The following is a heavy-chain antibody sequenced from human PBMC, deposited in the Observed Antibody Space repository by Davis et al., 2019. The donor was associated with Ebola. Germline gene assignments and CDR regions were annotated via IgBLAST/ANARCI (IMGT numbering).Heavy chain of an antibody. J-gene: IGHJ4*02. CDR2: IDQDGSDK. D-gene: IGHD7-27*01. CDR1: GFTFSNYW. V-gene: IGHV3-7*01. CDR3: ARANWGSADY. Sequence: PGGSLRLSCAASGFTFSNYWMNWVRQAPGKGLEWVANIDQDGSDKYYVDSVKGRFTISRDNTKNSLYLQMNSLRVEDTAVYYCARANWGSADYWGQGTQVTVSS.